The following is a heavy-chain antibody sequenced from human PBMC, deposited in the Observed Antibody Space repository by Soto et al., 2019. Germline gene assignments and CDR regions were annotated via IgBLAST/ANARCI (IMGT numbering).Heavy chain of an antibody. CDR2: IYYSGST. D-gene: IGHD4-17*01. CDR3: AIYGGIAVYFDY. J-gene: IGHJ4*02. CDR1: GGSISSGDYY. Sequence: QVQLQESGPGLVKPSQTLSLTCTVSGGSISSGDYYWSWIRQPPGKGLEWIGYIYYSGSTYYNPSIKSRVTIAVDKSKNQFSLKLSSVTAAATAVYYCAIYGGIAVYFDYWGQGTLVTVSS. V-gene: IGHV4-30-4*01.